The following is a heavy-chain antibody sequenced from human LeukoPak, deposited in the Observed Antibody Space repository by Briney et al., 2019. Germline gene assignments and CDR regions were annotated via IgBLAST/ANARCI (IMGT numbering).Heavy chain of an antibody. J-gene: IGHJ5*02. D-gene: IGHD2-2*01. V-gene: IGHV4-39*07. Sequence: PSETLSLTCTVSGGSISSSNYYWSWIRQPPGKGLEWIGEINHSGSTNYNPSLKSRVTISVDTSKNQFSLKLSSVTAADTAVYYCARFPHCSSTSCPPNWFDPWGQGTLVTVSS. CDR2: INHSGST. CDR3: ARFPHCSSTSCPPNWFDP. CDR1: GGSISSSNYY.